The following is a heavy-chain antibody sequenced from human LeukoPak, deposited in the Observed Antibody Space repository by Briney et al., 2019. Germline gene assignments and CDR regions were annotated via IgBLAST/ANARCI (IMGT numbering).Heavy chain of an antibody. V-gene: IGHV1-18*01. CDR2: ISAYNGNT. CDR3: ARDAHYYDSAAFDY. Sequence: ASVKVTCKASGYTFTSYGISWVRRAPGQGLEWMGWISAYNGNTNYAQKLQGRVTMTTDTSTSTAYMELRSLRSDDTAVYYCARDAHYYDSAAFDYWGQGTLVTVSS. D-gene: IGHD3-22*01. CDR1: GYTFTSYG. J-gene: IGHJ4*02.